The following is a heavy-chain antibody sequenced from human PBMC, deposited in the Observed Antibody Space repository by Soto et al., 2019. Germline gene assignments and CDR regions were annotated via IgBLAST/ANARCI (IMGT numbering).Heavy chain of an antibody. Sequence: QVQLVESGGGVVQPGRSLRLSCAASGFTFSNYGMHWVRQAPGKGLEWVAIIWYDGSNDYYVDSVKGRFTISRDNSKNTLSLQMNSLRAEETAVYYCARDRWEFQLFYYGLDVWGQGTTVTVSS. J-gene: IGHJ6*02. D-gene: IGHD1-26*01. CDR3: ARDRWEFQLFYYGLDV. V-gene: IGHV3-33*01. CDR1: GFTFSNYG. CDR2: IWYDGSND.